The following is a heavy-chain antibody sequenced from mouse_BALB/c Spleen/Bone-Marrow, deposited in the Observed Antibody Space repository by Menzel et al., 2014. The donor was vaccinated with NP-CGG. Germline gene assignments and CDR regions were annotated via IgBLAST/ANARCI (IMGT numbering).Heavy chain of an antibody. D-gene: IGHD1-2*01. CDR1: GFNIEDTY. Sequence: VQLQQSGAELVKPGASVKLSCTATGFNIEDTYMHWVKQRPEQGLEWIGRIDPANGNTKYDPKFQGKAPITADTSSNTAYLQLSSLTSEDTAVYYCAEITTAAYYVMDYWGQGTSVTVSS. CDR3: AEITTAAYYVMDY. CDR2: IDPANGNT. J-gene: IGHJ4*01. V-gene: IGHV14-3*02.